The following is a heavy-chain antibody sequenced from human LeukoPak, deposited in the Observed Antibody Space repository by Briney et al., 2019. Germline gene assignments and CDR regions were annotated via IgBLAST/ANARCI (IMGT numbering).Heavy chain of an antibody. V-gene: IGHV4-39*01. CDR2: IHYRGST. J-gene: IGHJ4*02. CDR3: ARSYYDILTGYYPLDY. Sequence: SETLSLTCTVSGGSISSSSYYWGWIRQPPGKGLEWIGSIHYRGSTYYNLSLKSRVTISVDTPKNQFSLKLRSVTAADTAVYYCARSYYDILTGYYPLDYWGQGTLVTVSS. CDR1: GGSISSSSYY. D-gene: IGHD3-9*01.